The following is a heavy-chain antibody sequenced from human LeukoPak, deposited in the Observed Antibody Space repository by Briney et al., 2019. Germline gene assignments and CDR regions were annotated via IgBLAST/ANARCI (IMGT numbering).Heavy chain of an antibody. V-gene: IGHV1-2*06. CDR1: GYTFTGYY. CDR3: AEEGPRDYYDSSGELGY. CDR2: INPNSGGT. J-gene: IGHJ4*02. Sequence: ASVKVSCKASGYTFTGYYMHWVRQAPGQGLEWMGRINPNSGGTNYAQKFQGRVTMTRDTSISTAYMGLSRLRSDDTAVYYCAEEGPRDYYDSSGELGYWGQGTLVTVSS. D-gene: IGHD3-22*01.